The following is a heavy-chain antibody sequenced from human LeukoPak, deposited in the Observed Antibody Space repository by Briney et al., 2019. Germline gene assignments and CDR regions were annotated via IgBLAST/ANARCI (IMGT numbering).Heavy chain of an antibody. V-gene: IGHV1-8*03. CDR2: MNPNSGNT. Sequence: ASVKVSCKASGYTFTSYDINWVRQATGQGLEWMGWMNPNSGNTGYAQKFQGRVTITRNTSISTAYMELSSLRSEDTAVYYCARDSNLGYCSGGSCPDYWGQGTLVTVSS. D-gene: IGHD2-15*01. CDR3: ARDSNLGYCSGGSCPDY. J-gene: IGHJ4*02. CDR1: GYTFTSYD.